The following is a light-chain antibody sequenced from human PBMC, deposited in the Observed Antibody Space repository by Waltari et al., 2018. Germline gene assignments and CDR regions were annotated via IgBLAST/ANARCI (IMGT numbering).Light chain of an antibody. V-gene: IGKV4-1*01. CDR1: RTVVSPANNKNH. CDR2: WAS. Sequence: IVMTQSPDSLSVSLGDRATINCKSSRTVVSPANNKNHLAWYQHRPGQPPRVLFYWASSRASGVPDRFSVSGSGTDFSLTISGLRPEDVAVYFCQQYYDTPTFGQGTRVEVK. CDR3: QQYYDTPT. J-gene: IGKJ1*01.